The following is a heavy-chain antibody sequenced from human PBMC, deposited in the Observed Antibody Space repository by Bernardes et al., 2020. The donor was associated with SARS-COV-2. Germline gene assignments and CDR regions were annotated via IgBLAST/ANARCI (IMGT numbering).Heavy chain of an antibody. Sequence: GGSLRLSCAASGFTFSSYDMHWVRQATGKGLEWVSAIGTAGDTYYPGSVKGRFTISRENAKNSLYLQMNSLRAGDTAVYYCARADYGGSFYYYYGMDVWGQATTVTVSS. V-gene: IGHV3-13*01. CDR3: ARADYGGSFYYYYGMDV. CDR2: IGTAGDT. D-gene: IGHD2-15*01. CDR1: GFTFSSYD. J-gene: IGHJ6*02.